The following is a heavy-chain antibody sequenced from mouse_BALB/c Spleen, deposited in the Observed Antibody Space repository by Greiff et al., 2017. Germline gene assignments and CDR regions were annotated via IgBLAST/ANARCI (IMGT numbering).Heavy chain of an antibody. J-gene: IGHJ2*01. V-gene: IGHV5-6*01. Sequence: EVKLVESGGDLVKPGGSLKLSCAASGFTFSSYGMSWVRQTPDKRLEWVATISSGGSYTYYPDSVKGRFTISRDNAKNTLYLQMSSLKSEDTAMYYCTRQHYDYPFDDGGQGTTRTVS. D-gene: IGHD2-4*01. CDR1: GFTFSSYG. CDR3: TRQHYDYPFDD. CDR2: ISSGGSYT.